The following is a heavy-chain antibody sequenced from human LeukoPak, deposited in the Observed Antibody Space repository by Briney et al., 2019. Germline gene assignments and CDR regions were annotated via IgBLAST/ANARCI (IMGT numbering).Heavy chain of an antibody. D-gene: IGHD1-26*01. J-gene: IGHJ3*02. Sequence: ASVKVSCKVSGYTLTELSMHWVRQAPGKGLEWMGGFDPEDGETIYAQKFQGRVTMTEDTSTDTAYMELSSLRSEDTAVYYCATGPPGGSHFKGHAFDIWGQGTMVTVSS. CDR2: FDPEDGET. V-gene: IGHV1-24*01. CDR3: ATGPPGGSHFKGHAFDI. CDR1: GYTLTELS.